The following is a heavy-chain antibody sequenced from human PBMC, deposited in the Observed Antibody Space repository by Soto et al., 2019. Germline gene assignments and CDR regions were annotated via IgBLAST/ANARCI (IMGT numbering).Heavy chain of an antibody. CDR2: IYYSGST. CDR1: GGSISSSSYY. CDR3: ARQMTSVTTIDY. V-gene: IGHV4-39*01. D-gene: IGHD4-17*01. Sequence: LSLTCTVSGGSISSSSYYWGWIRQPPGKGLEWIGSIYYSGSTYYNPSLKSRVTISVDTSKNQFSLKLSSVTAADTAVYYCARQMTSVTTIDYWGQGTLVTVSS. J-gene: IGHJ4*02.